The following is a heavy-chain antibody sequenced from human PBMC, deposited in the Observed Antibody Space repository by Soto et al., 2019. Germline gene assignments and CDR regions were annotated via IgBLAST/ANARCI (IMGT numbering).Heavy chain of an antibody. Sequence: HGESLKISCQGSGYTFSSYWIGWVRQMPGKGLEWMGIIYPANSETRYSPSFQGQVTISVDKSLSTAYLHWNSLKASDSAMYYCAAGGLYSNYWFDPWGKGTLVTVSS. D-gene: IGHD4-4*01. J-gene: IGHJ5*02. CDR2: IYPANSET. V-gene: IGHV5-51*01. CDR1: GYTFSSYW. CDR3: AAGGLYSNYWFDP.